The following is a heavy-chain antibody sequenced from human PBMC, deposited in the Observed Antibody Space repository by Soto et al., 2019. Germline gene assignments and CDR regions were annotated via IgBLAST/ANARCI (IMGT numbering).Heavy chain of an antibody. Sequence: ASETLSLTCTVSGGSISSGDYYWSWIRQPPGKGLEWIGYIYYSGSTYYNPSLKSRVTISVDTSKNQFSPKLSSVTAADTAVYYCASGYYDYVWGSRGGGMDVWGQGTTVTVSS. CDR2: IYYSGST. V-gene: IGHV4-30-4*01. D-gene: IGHD3-16*01. CDR3: ASGYYDYVWGSRGGGMDV. J-gene: IGHJ6*02. CDR1: GGSISSGDYY.